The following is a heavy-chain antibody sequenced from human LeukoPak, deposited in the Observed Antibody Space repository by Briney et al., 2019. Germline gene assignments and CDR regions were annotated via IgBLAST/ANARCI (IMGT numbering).Heavy chain of an antibody. CDR3: ARAGSSPTSGYYYFHY. V-gene: IGHV3-7*01. CDR1: GFTVSSDW. J-gene: IGHJ4*02. Sequence: GGSLRLSCAVSGFTVSSDWMSWVRQAPGKGLEWVANIKQDGSEKYYVDSVKGRFTISRDNAKNSLYLQMNSLRAEDTAVYYCARAGSSPTSGYYYFHYWGQGTLVTVSS. CDR2: IKQDGSEK. D-gene: IGHD2-21*01.